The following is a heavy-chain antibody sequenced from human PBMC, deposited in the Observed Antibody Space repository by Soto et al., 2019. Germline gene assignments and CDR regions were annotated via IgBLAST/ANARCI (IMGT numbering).Heavy chain of an antibody. Sequence: QVQLVESGGGVVQPGRSLRLSCAASGFTFSSCGMHWVRQAPGKGLEWVAVISYDGSNKYYADSVKGRFTISRDNSKNTLYLQMNSLRAEDTAVYYCAKDLGRSEEYWGQGTLVTVSS. D-gene: IGHD1-26*01. J-gene: IGHJ4*02. V-gene: IGHV3-30*18. CDR3: AKDLGRSEEY. CDR2: ISYDGSNK. CDR1: GFTFSSCG.